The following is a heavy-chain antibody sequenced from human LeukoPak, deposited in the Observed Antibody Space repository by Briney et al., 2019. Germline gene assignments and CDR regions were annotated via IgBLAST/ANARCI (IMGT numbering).Heavy chain of an antibody. CDR2: ISYDGSNK. V-gene: IGHV3-30*03. D-gene: IGHD2-2*01. Sequence: GGSLRLSCAASGFTFSSYCMQSVRQAPGKGLEWVSCISYDGSNKYYADSVKGRFTISRDNSKNTLYLQMNRLRAEDTAVYYCVAYCSSPRCPDPGGQGPLVTVSS. J-gene: IGHJ4*02. CDR3: VAYCSSPRCPDP. CDR1: GFTFSSYC.